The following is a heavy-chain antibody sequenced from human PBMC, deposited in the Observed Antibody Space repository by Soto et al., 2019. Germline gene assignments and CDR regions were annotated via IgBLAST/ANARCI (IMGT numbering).Heavy chain of an antibody. Sequence: SLRLSCTASGFTFNDYTLSWVRQAPGKGLEWVGFIRSKAYGGTTEYAASVEGRFTISRDDSKSIAYLQMNSLKTDDTAVYYCTAGKLYPSLDFDYWGQGTLVTVSS. CDR2: IRSKAYGGTT. V-gene: IGHV3-49*04. CDR1: GFTFNDYT. D-gene: IGHD2-8*01. CDR3: TAGKLYPSLDFDY. J-gene: IGHJ4*02.